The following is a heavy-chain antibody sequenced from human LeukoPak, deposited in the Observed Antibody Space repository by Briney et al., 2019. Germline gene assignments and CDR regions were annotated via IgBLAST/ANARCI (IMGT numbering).Heavy chain of an antibody. Sequence: SETLSLTCTVSGGSISSYYWSWIRQPPGKGLEWIGYIYYSGSTNYNPYLKSRVTISVDTSKNQFSLKLSSVTAADTAVYYCARDDQDFDLWGRGTLVTVSS. CDR2: IYYSGST. CDR1: GGSISSYY. J-gene: IGHJ2*01. D-gene: IGHD2-2*01. CDR3: ARDDQDFDL. V-gene: IGHV4-59*01.